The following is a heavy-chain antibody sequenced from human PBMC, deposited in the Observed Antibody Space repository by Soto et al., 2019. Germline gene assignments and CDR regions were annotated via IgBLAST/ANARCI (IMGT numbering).Heavy chain of an antibody. V-gene: IGHV3-43*01. CDR1: GFTFDDYT. Sequence: GGSLRLSCAASGFTFDDYTMHWVRQAPGKGLEWVSLISWDGGSTYYADSVKGRFTISRDNSKNTLYLQMNSLRAEDMAVYYCAKERAQQLVRSWFDPWGQGTLVTVSS. D-gene: IGHD6-13*01. CDR2: ISWDGGST. CDR3: AKERAQQLVRSWFDP. J-gene: IGHJ5*02.